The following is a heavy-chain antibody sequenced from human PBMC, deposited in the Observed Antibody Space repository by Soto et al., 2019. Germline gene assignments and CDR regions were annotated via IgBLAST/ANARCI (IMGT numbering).Heavy chain of an antibody. V-gene: IGHV1-18*01. D-gene: IGHD3-10*02. Sequence: GASVKVSCKTSGFIFSNYAVSWARQAPGQGLEWMGWISGYSGVTKSARGFQDRLTMTTETSTGTAYMELRSLRSDDTAIYYCGIYNYVFAGVYFDIWGQRTQVTVSS. CDR3: GIYNYVFAGVYFDI. CDR1: GFIFSNYA. CDR2: ISGYSGVT. J-gene: IGHJ4*02.